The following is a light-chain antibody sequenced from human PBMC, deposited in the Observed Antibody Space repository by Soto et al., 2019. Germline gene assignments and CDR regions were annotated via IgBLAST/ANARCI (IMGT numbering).Light chain of an antibody. CDR3: QQSNSTPT. V-gene: IGKV1-39*01. CDR1: QSISSY. Sequence: DIQMTQSPSSLSASVGDRVTITCRASQSISSYLNWYQQKPGKAPKLLIYAASSLQTGVPSRFRGSGSGTDFTLTISSLQPEDFATYYCQQSNSTPTFGGGTKVDIK. CDR2: AAS. J-gene: IGKJ4*01.